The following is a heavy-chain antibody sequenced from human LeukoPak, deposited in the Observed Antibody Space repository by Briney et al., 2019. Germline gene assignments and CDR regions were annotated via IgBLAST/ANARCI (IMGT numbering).Heavy chain of an antibody. J-gene: IGHJ4*02. CDR1: GYSFTTYW. CDR2: IYPGDSDP. CDR3: ARLSDFALDY. Sequence: GESLKISCKVSGYSFTTYWIAWVRQMPEKGLEWMGIIYPGDSDPRYSPSFQGQVTISADESINTAYLQWSSLKASDTAIYYCARLSDFALDYWGQGTLVTVSS. D-gene: IGHD3-3*01. V-gene: IGHV5-51*01.